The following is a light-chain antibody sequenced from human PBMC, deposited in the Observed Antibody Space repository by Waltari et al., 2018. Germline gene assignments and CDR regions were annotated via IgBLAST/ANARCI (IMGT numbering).Light chain of an antibody. V-gene: IGLV2-11*01. Sequence: QPALTQPRSVSGSPGQSVTLSCTGSNSGLAYDYVSWYQQHPAQAPTLLIFDANKRPFGVPDRFFGSKSGHTASLTISGLQTEDEADYYCCSFAAGYAVAFGGGTKVTV. CDR2: DAN. J-gene: IGLJ2*01. CDR1: NSGLAYDY. CDR3: CSFAAGYAVA.